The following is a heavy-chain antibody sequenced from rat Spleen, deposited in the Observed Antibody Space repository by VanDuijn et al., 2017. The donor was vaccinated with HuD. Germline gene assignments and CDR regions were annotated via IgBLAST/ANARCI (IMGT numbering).Heavy chain of an antibody. J-gene: IGHJ3*01. Sequence: EVQLQESGPGLVKPSQSLSLTCSVTGYSITSNYWGWIRKFPGNKMEWMGYISYSGSTSYNPSLKSRISITRDTSKNQFFLQVNSVTPEDTATYYCAAGRYNWNWFAYWGQGTLVTVSS. CDR3: AAGRYNWNWFAY. D-gene: IGHD1-5*01. CDR1: GYSITSNY. V-gene: IGHV3-1*01. CDR2: ISYSGST.